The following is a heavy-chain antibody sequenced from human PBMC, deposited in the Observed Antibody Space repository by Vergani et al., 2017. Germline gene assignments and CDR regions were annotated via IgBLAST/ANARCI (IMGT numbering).Heavy chain of an antibody. D-gene: IGHD6-19*01. Sequence: EVQLVESGGGLVQPGGSLRLSCAASGFTFSSYEMNWVRQAPGKGLEWVSYISSSSSYIYYADSVKGRFTISRDNAKNSLYLQMNSLRAEDTAVYYCARVVAVAGTDYWGQGTLVTVSS. CDR1: GFTFSSYE. CDR3: ARVVAVAGTDY. CDR2: ISSSSSYI. V-gene: IGHV3-48*03. J-gene: IGHJ4*02.